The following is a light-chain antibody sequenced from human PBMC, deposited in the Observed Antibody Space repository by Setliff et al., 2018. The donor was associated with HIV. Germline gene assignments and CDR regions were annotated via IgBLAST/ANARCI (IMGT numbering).Light chain of an antibody. CDR3: NSYTSSIPLYV. V-gene: IGLV2-14*03. CDR2: AVT. Sequence: QSVLTQPASVSGSPGQSITISCTGTSSDVGGYNYVSWYQQHPDKAPKLLIYAVTNRPSGISNRFSGSKSGNTASLTISGLQAEDEADYYCNSYTSSIPLYVFGTGTKAHRP. J-gene: IGLJ1*01. CDR1: SSDVGGYNY.